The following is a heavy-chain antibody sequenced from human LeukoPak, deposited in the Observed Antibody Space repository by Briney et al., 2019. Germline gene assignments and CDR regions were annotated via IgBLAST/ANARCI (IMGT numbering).Heavy chain of an antibody. CDR3: AKDGIVGATNAEYFQH. V-gene: IGHV3-23*01. CDR2: ISGSGGST. J-gene: IGHJ1*01. CDR1: GFTFSSYA. Sequence: QPGGSLRLSCAASGFTFSSYAMSWVRQAPGKGLEWVSTISGSGGSTYYADSVKGRFTISRDNSKNTLYLQMNSLRAEDTAVYYCAKDGIVGATNAEYFQHWGQGTLVTVSS. D-gene: IGHD1-26*01.